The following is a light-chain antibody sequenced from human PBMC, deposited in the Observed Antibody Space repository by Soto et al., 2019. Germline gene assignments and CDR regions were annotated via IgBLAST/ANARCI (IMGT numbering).Light chain of an antibody. CDR2: GNS. J-gene: IGLJ3*02. V-gene: IGLV1-40*01. Sequence: QPVLTQPPSVSGAPGQRVNISSTESSSNIGAGYDVHWYQQLPGTAPKLLIYGNSNRPSGVPDRFSGSKSGTSASLAITGLQAEDEADYYCQSYDSSLSGWVFGGGTKLTVL. CDR3: QSYDSSLSGWV. CDR1: SSNIGAGYD.